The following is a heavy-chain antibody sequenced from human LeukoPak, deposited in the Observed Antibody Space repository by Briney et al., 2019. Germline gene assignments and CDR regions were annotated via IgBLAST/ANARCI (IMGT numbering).Heavy chain of an antibody. Sequence: GGSLRLSCAASGFIFSNYGMHWVRQAPGKGLEWVTFIRFNGNNKVYVDSVKGRFTISRDNSKNMVYLQMNSLRVEDTAVYYCAKDRHAWYDFDSWGQGTLVTVSS. CDR2: IRFNGNNK. CDR3: AKDRHAWYDFDS. D-gene: IGHD2-15*01. CDR1: GFIFSNYG. J-gene: IGHJ4*02. V-gene: IGHV3-30*02.